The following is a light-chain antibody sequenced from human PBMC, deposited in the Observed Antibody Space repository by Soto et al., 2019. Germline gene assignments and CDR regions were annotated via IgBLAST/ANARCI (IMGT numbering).Light chain of an antibody. CDR2: DAS. CDR1: QSVSIF. Sequence: EIVLTQSPATLSLSPGERATLSCRASQSVSIFLAWYQQKPGQAPRLLISDASNRATGIPARFSGSGSGTDFPLTISSLEPEDFAVYYCQQRSNWPTFGGGTKVEIK. J-gene: IGKJ4*01. CDR3: QQRSNWPT. V-gene: IGKV3-11*01.